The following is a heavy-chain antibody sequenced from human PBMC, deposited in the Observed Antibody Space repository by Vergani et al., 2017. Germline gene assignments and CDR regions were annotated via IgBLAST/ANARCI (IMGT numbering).Heavy chain of an antibody. D-gene: IGHD1-7*01. V-gene: IGHV1-46*01. J-gene: IGHJ6*03. Sequence: QVQLVQSGAEVGKPGASVKISCKASGYTFTAYYIHWVRQAPEQGLEWVVVISPDGFSTFYAQKFQGRVTITRDTSKNQVVLTMTNMDYVDTGTYYCVYRKTECGTTGCFYPFYYYYYMDVWGKXP. CDR2: ISPDGFST. CDR3: VYRKTECGTTGCFYPFYYYYYMDV. CDR1: GYTFTAYY.